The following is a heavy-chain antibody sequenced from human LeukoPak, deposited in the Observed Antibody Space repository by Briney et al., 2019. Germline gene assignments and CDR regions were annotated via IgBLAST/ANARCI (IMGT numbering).Heavy chain of an antibody. CDR3: ARKRSSFFDY. J-gene: IGHJ4*02. CDR2: INPNSGGT. CDR1: GYTFTGYY. Sequence: RASVKVSCKASGYTFTGYYMHWVRQAPGQGLEWMGWINPNSGGTNYAQKFQGRVTMTRDTSISTAYMELSRPRSDDTAVYYCARKRSSFFDYWGQGTLVTVSS. D-gene: IGHD2-2*01. V-gene: IGHV1-2*02.